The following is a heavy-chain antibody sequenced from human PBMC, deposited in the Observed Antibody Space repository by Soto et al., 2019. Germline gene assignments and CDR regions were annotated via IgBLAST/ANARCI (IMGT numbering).Heavy chain of an antibody. CDR3: ARIVVQDWFDP. CDR1: GFNVSSSY. V-gene: IGHV3-53*01. Sequence: GGSLRLSCAASGFNVSSSYMSWVRQAPGKGLEWVSIIYSGGTTYYADSVKGRFTISRDNSRNTLSLQMIRLRADDTAVYYCARIVVQDWFDPWGQGTLVTVSS. CDR2: IYSGGTT. D-gene: IGHD2-21*01. J-gene: IGHJ5*02.